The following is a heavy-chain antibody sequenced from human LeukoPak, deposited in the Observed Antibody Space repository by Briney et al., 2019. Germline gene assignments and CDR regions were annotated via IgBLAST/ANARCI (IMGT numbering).Heavy chain of an antibody. V-gene: IGHV1-69*05. Sequence: SVKVSCKASGGTFSSYAISWVRQAPGQGLEWMGGIIPIFGKANYAQKFQGRVTITTDESTSTDYMELSSLRSEDTAVYYCAIGGSRNWFDPWGQGTLVTVSS. J-gene: IGHJ5*02. D-gene: IGHD3-10*01. CDR2: IIPIFGKA. CDR3: AIGGSRNWFDP. CDR1: GGTFSSYA.